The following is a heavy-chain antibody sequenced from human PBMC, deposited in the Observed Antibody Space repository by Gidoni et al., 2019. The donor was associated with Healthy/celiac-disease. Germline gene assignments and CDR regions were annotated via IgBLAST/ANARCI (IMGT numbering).Heavy chain of an antibody. CDR1: GFTFSSFW. J-gene: IGHJ5*02. V-gene: IGHV3-7*01. CDR2: IKQDGSEK. CDR3: AREQGFGSSGWFGNWFDP. Sequence: EVQLVESGGGLVQPGGSLRLSCAASGFTFSSFWMSWVRQAPGKGLEWVANIKQDGSEKYYVDSVKGRFTISRDNAKNSLYLQMNSLRAEDTAVYYCAREQGFGSSGWFGNWFDPWGQGTLVTVSS. D-gene: IGHD6-19*01.